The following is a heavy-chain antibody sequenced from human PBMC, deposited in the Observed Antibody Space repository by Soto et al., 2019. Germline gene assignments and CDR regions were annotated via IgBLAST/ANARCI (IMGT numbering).Heavy chain of an antibody. D-gene: IGHD3-10*01. Sequence: EVQLLESGGGLVQPGGSLRLSCAASGFTFSNYAMSWVRQAPGKGLEWVSGISGSGGSTYYADSVKGRFTISRDNSNNTPYLQMNSLRAEDTAGFYCAKAVRPRMSYYYYMDVWGKGTTVTVSS. V-gene: IGHV3-23*01. CDR2: ISGSGGST. CDR1: GFTFSNYA. CDR3: AKAVRPRMSYYYYMDV. J-gene: IGHJ6*03.